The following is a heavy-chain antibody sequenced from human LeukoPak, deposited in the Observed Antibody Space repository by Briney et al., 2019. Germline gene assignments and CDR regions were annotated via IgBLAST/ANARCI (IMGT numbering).Heavy chain of an antibody. J-gene: IGHJ6*03. Sequence: GGSLRLSCAASGFTFSSYWMSWVRQAPGKGLEWVANIKQDGSEKYYVDSVKGRFTISRDNAKNSLYLQMNSLRAEDTAVYYCARDKYCSSTSCYVAYYYYYMDVWGKGTTVTVSS. D-gene: IGHD2-2*01. CDR2: IKQDGSEK. CDR1: GFTFSSYW. V-gene: IGHV3-7*01. CDR3: ARDKYCSSTSCYVAYYYYYMDV.